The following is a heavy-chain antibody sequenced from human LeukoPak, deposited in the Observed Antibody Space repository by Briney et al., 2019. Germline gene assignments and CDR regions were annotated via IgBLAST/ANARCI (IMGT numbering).Heavy chain of an antibody. CDR1: RFIFSNYA. Sequence: PGGSLRLSCAASRFIFSNYAMHWVRQAPGKGLEWVAVISYDGSNKYYADSVKGRFTISRDNSKNTLYLQMNSLRAEDTAVYYCAREGGRTVFYFDYWGQGTLVTVSS. V-gene: IGHV3-30-3*01. J-gene: IGHJ4*02. CDR2: ISYDGSNK. D-gene: IGHD1/OR15-1a*01. CDR3: AREGGRTVFYFDY.